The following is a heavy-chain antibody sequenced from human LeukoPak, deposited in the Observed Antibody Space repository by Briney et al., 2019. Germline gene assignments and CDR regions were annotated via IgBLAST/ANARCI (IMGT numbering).Heavy chain of an antibody. CDR1: GFTVSSNY. V-gene: IGHV3-66*02. CDR2: IYSGGST. Sequence: GGSLRLSCAASGFTVSSNYMSWVRQAPGKGLEWVSVIYSGGSTYYADSVKGRFTISRDNSKNTLYLQMNSLRAEDTAVYYCARRDDYYYYMDVWGKGTAVTVSS. J-gene: IGHJ6*03. CDR3: ARRDDYYYYMDV.